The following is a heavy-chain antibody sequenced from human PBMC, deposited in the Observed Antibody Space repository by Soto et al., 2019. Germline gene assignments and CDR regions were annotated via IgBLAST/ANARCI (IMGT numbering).Heavy chain of an antibody. D-gene: IGHD6-19*01. J-gene: IGHJ6*02. Sequence: PSETLSLTYTVSGDSVSSGGYYWSWIRQPPGKGLEWIGYIYSSGSANYNPSLKSRVTISRDTSKNQISLKVASVTAADTAGYYCARGFSSVSMDAWGQGTTVTVS. CDR2: IYSSGSA. CDR3: ARGFSSVSMDA. V-gene: IGHV4-61*08. CDR1: GDSVSSGGYY.